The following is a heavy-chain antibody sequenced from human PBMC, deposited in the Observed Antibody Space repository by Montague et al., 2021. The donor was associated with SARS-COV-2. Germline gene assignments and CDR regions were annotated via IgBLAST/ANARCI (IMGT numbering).Heavy chain of an antibody. CDR1: GGSISSYY. CDR2: TYYSGSA. CDR3: TRGFDY. J-gene: IGHJ4*02. Sequence: SETLSLTCTVSGGSISSYYWSCILQPPGKGLEWIGYTYYSGSANYNPSLKSRVTISVDTSKNQFSLQLISVTAADTAVCYCTRGFDYWGQGTLVTVSS. V-gene: IGHV4-59*01.